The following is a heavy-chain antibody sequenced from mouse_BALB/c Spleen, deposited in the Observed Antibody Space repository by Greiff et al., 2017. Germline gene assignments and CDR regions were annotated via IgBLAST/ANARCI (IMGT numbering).Heavy chain of an antibody. CDR2: INSNGGST. CDR3: ARDGYYDAMDY. Sequence: DVKLQESGGGLVQPGGSLKLSCAASGFAFSSYGMSWVRQTPDKRLELVATINSNGGSTYYPDSVKGRFTISRDNAKNTLYLQMSSLKSEDTAMYYCARDGYYDAMDYWGQGTSVTVSS. CDR1: GFAFSSYG. J-gene: IGHJ4*01. D-gene: IGHD2-2*01. V-gene: IGHV5-6-3*01.